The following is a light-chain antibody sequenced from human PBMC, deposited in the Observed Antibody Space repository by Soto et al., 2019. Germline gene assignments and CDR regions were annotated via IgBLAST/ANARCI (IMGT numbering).Light chain of an antibody. CDR2: DVT. Sequence: QSVLTQPRSVSGSPRQSVTIACTGTSSDVGGYNYVSWYQQHPGKAPKLMIYDVTKRPSGVPDRFSGSKSGNTASLTISGLQAEDEADYYCCAFAGTYTSFGTGTKVTVL. J-gene: IGLJ1*01. CDR1: SSDVGGYNY. CDR3: CAFAGTYTS. V-gene: IGLV2-11*01.